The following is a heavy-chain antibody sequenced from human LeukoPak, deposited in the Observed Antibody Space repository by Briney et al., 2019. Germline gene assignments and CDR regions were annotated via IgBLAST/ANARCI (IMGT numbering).Heavy chain of an antibody. J-gene: IGHJ4*02. V-gene: IGHV1-46*01. CDR1: GYTFTSCL. CDR3: ARDLFGAWTRDY. Sequence: ASVKVSCKTSGYTFTSCLIHWIRQAPGQGFEWVAKIHPGDGDRDYAQRFQGRVTMASDSSTTTVYMELTGLTSEDTAVYYCARDLFGAWTRDYWGQGTLITVSS. CDR2: IHPGDGDR. D-gene: IGHD2-21*02.